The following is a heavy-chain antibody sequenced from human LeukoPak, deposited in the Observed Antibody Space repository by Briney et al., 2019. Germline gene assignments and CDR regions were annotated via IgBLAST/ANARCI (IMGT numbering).Heavy chain of an antibody. D-gene: IGHD6-19*01. CDR3: AKVPVPYTSGWAHFDY. CDR2: ISGSGGST. J-gene: IGHJ4*02. CDR1: GFTISSDA. Sequence: GGSLRLSCAASGFTISSDAMSWVRQAPGKGLEWVSAISGSGGSTYYADSVKGRFTISRDNSKNTLYLQMNSLRAEDTAVYYCAKVPVPYTSGWAHFDYWGQGTLVTVSS. V-gene: IGHV3-23*01.